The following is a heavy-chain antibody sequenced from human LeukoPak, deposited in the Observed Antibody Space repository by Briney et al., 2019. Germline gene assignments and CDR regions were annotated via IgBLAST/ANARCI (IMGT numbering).Heavy chain of an antibody. J-gene: IGHJ6*02. CDR2: ISAYNGNT. CDR3: AREGTGWPVYYYYGMDV. V-gene: IGHV1-18*01. D-gene: IGHD2-2*01. Sequence: ASVKVSCKASGYTFTSYGISWVRQAPGQGLEWMGWISAYNGNTNYAQKLQGRATMTTDTSTSTAYMELRSLRSDDTAVYYCAREGTGWPVYYYYGMDVWGQGTTVTVSS. CDR1: GYTFTSYG.